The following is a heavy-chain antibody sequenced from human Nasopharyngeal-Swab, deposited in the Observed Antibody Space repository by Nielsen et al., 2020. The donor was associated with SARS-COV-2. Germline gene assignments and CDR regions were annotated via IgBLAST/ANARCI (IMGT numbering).Heavy chain of an antibody. V-gene: IGHV3-30-3*01. J-gene: IGHJ4*02. CDR3: ASTPLDSSGYYYGFHY. Sequence: GGSLRLSCAASGSTFSRYTMHWVRQAPGKGLEWVAVISYDGSNKYYADSVKGRFTISRDISKNTLYLQMNSLRAEDTAVFYCASTPLDSSGYYYGFHYWGRGTLVTVSS. CDR2: ISYDGSNK. D-gene: IGHD3-22*01. CDR1: GSTFSRYT.